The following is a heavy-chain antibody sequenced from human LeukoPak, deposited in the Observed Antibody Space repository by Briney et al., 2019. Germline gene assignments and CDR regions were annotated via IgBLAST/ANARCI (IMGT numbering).Heavy chain of an antibody. CDR2: ISTYNGNT. Sequence: ASVKVSCKASGYSFSRYGISWVRQAPGQGLEWMGWISTYNGNTNYAQKFQGRVTMTTDTSTNTAYMELRSLRSDDTAVYYCARDLDYYDSSGSGWFDPWGQGTLVTVSS. V-gene: IGHV1-18*01. J-gene: IGHJ5*02. D-gene: IGHD3-22*01. CDR1: GYSFSRYG. CDR3: ARDLDYYDSSGSGWFDP.